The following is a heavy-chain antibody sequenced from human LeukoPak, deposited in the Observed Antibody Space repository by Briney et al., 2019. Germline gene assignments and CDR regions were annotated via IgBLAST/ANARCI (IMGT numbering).Heavy chain of an antibody. V-gene: IGHV1-69*06. CDR3: ASLYCSSTSCPNDY. J-gene: IGHJ4*02. CDR2: IIPIFGTA. CDR1: GGTFSSYA. Sequence: ASEKVSCKASGGTFSSYAISWVRQAPGQGLVWMGGIIPIFGTANYAQKFQGRVTITADKSTSTAYMELSSLRSEDTAVYYCASLYCSSTSCPNDYWGQGTLVTVSS. D-gene: IGHD2-2*01.